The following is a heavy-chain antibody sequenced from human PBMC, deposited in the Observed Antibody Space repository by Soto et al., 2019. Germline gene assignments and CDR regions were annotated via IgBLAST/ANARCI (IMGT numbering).Heavy chain of an antibody. V-gene: IGHV3-30*18. CDR1: GFTFSSYG. Sequence: VQLVESGGGVVQPGRSLRLSCAASGFTFSSYGMHWVRQAPGKGLEWVAVISYDGSNKYYADSVKGRFTISRDNSKNTLYLQMNSLRAEDTAVYYCAKDLEMATITGVDYWGQGTLVTVSS. CDR3: AKDLEMATITGVDY. J-gene: IGHJ4*02. D-gene: IGHD5-12*01. CDR2: ISYDGSNK.